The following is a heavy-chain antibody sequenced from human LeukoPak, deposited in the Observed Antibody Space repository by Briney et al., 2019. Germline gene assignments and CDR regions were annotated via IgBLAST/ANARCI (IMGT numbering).Heavy chain of an antibody. J-gene: IGHJ5*02. CDR2: INPNSGGT. V-gene: IGHV1-2*02. Sequence: ASVKVSCKASGYTFTGYYMHWVRQAPGQGLEWMGWINPNSGGTNYAQKFQGRVTMTRDTSVSTAYMELSRLRSDDTAVYYCARDSGDYGDYVWFDPWGQGTLVTVSS. CDR3: ARDSGDYGDYVWFDP. D-gene: IGHD4-17*01. CDR1: GYTFTGYY.